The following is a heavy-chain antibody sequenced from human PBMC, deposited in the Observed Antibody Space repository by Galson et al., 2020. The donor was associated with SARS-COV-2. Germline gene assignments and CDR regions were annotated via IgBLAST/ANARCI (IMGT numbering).Heavy chain of an antibody. Sequence: GGSLRLSCAASGFTFSSYSMNWVRQAPGKGLEWVSSISSSSSYIYYADSVKGRFTISRDNAKNSLYLQMNSLRAEDTAVYYCARVSPAAAGIDYWGQGTLVTVSS. D-gene: IGHD6-13*01. CDR1: GFTFSSYS. J-gene: IGHJ4*02. V-gene: IGHV3-21*01. CDR2: ISSSSSYI. CDR3: ARVSPAAAGIDY.